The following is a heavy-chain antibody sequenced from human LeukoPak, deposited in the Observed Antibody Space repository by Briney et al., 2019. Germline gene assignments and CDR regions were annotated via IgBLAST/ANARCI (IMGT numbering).Heavy chain of an antibody. Sequence: GGSLRLSCAASGFTVNRTYMSWVRRAPGRGLEWVSVIYSGGATYYSDSVKGRFTISRDNSKNTLYLQMNSLRAEDTAVYYCARDYCRSISCQDYWGQGTLVTVSS. CDR3: ARDYCRSISCQDY. V-gene: IGHV3-66*01. D-gene: IGHD2-2*01. CDR2: IYSGGAT. J-gene: IGHJ4*02. CDR1: GFTVNRTY.